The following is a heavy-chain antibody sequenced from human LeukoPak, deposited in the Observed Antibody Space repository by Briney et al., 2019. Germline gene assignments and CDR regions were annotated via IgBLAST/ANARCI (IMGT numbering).Heavy chain of an antibody. CDR3: ARARGYSYGNNWFDP. Sequence: SETLSLTCTVSGGSISSYYWSWIRQPPRKGLEWIEYIYYSGSTNYNPSLKSRVTISVDTSKNQFSLKLSSVTAADTAVYYCARARGYSYGNNWFDPWGQGTLVTVSS. D-gene: IGHD5-18*01. V-gene: IGHV4-59*01. CDR1: GGSISSYY. J-gene: IGHJ5*02. CDR2: IYYSGST.